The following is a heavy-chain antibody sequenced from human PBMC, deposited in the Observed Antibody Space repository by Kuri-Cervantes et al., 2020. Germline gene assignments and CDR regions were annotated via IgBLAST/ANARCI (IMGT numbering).Heavy chain of an antibody. CDR1: GFTFSSYS. J-gene: IGHJ6*02. CDR3: ARDLITRIVVVSYYYYYGMDV. D-gene: IGHD3-22*01. CDR2: ISSSSSTI. V-gene: IGHV3-48*02. Sequence: GGSLRLSCAASGFTFSSYSMNWVRQAPGKGLEWVSYISSSSSTIYYADSVKGRFNISRDNAKNSLYLQMNSLRDEDTGVYYCARDLITRIVVVSYYYYYGMDVWGQGTTVTVSS.